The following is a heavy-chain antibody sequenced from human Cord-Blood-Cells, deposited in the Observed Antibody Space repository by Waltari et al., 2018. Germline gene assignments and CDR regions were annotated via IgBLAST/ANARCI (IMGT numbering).Heavy chain of an antibody. D-gene: IGHD2-2*01. CDR1: GYTFTSYG. J-gene: IGHJ3*02. CDR3: AREVVVVPAADAFDI. V-gene: IGHV1-18*01. CDR2: NSTNNSNT. Sequence: QVKLVQSGAEVKKPGDSVKVSCKASGYTFTSYGISWVREAPGQWLEWMGWNSTNNSNTNYAQKLEGRVTMTTDTTTSTDYMELRSLRSDDTAVYSCAREVVVVPAADAFDIWGQGTMATVSS.